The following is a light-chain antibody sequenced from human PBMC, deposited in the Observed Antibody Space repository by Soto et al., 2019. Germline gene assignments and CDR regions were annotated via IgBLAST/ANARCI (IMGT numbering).Light chain of an antibody. CDR3: QQYSSRST. CDR1: QSISIY. J-gene: IGKJ1*01. V-gene: IGKV1-39*01. CDR2: AAS. Sequence: DIQMTQSPSSLSASVGDRVTITCRASQSISIYLNWYQQEPGKAPKLLIYAASSLQSGVPSRFSGSGFGTEFTLTISSLQPGDFATYYCQQYSSRSTFGQGTKVDIK.